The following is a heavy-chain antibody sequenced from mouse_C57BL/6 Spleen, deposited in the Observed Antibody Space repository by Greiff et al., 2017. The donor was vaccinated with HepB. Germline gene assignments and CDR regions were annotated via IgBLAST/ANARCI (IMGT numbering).Heavy chain of an antibody. V-gene: IGHV5-9-1*02. CDR2: ISRGGDYI. CDR1: GFTFSSYA. D-gene: IGHD1-1*01. J-gene: IGHJ1*03. CDR3: TSGTSGVVHYWYFDV. Sequence: EVKLMESGEGLVKPGGSLKLSCAASGFTFSSYAMSWVRQTPEKRLEWVAYISRGGDYIYYAETVKGRFTLSRDNARNTLYLQMSSLKSEDTAMYYCTSGTSGVVHYWYFDVWGTGTTVTVSS.